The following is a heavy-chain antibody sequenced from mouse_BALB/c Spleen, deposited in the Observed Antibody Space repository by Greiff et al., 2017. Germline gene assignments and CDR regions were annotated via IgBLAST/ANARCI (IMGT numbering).Heavy chain of an antibody. J-gene: IGHJ2*01. CDR3: ASGQLGLLDY. Sequence: EVMLVESGGGLVQPGGSRKLSCAASGFTFSSFGMHWVRQAPEKGLEWVAYISSGSSTIYYADTVKGRFTISRDNPKNTLFLQMTSLRSEDTAMYYCASGQLGLLDYWGQGTTLTVSS. CDR2: ISSGSSTI. V-gene: IGHV5-17*02. CDR1: GFTFSSFG. D-gene: IGHD3-1*01.